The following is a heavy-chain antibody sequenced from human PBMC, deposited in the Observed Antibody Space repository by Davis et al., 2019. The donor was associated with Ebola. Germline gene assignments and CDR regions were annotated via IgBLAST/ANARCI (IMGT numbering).Heavy chain of an antibody. J-gene: IGHJ1*01. CDR2: INPSGGST. Sequence: ASVKVSCKASGYTFTSYYMHWVRQAPGQGLEWMGIINPSGGSTSYAQKFQGRVTMTRDTSTSTVYMELSSLRSEDTAVYYCARVDGYCSSTSCLFTWGYFQHWGQGTLVTVSS. D-gene: IGHD2-2*01. CDR1: GYTFTSYY. V-gene: IGHV1-46*01. CDR3: ARVDGYCSSTSCLFTWGYFQH.